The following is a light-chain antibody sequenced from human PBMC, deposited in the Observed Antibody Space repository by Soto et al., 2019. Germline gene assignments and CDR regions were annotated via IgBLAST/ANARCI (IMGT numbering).Light chain of an antibody. Sequence: DIVLTQSPGTLSLSPGERATLSCRASQSVSRSSLAWYQQKPGQAPRLLIFGASSRATGIPDRFSGSGSGTDFTLTITRLEPEDFAVYYCQQYGSSPPALTFGGGTKVEIK. J-gene: IGKJ4*01. V-gene: IGKV3-20*01. CDR2: GAS. CDR3: QQYGSSPPALT. CDR1: QSVSRSS.